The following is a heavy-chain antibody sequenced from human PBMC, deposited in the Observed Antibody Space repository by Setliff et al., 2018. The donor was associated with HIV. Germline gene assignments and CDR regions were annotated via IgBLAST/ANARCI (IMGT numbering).Heavy chain of an antibody. CDR3: ARDMMRWLVMVPGATWGYFDS. J-gene: IGHJ4*02. CDR2: VSPYNGDT. V-gene: IGHV1-18*01. CDR1: DYIFLSYG. D-gene: IGHD3-16*01. Sequence: ASVKVSCKTSDYIFLSYGISWVRQAPGQGLEWMGWVSPYNGDTKYAQKFQGRVTMTTDTSARTGYMELRNLRSDDTAVYYCARDMMRWLVMVPGATWGYFDSWGQGALVTVSS.